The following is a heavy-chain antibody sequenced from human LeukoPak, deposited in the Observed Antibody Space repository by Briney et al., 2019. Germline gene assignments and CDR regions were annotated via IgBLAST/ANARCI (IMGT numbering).Heavy chain of an antibody. D-gene: IGHD3-16*01. CDR3: ASSWGSAIDF. CDR2: ISSSGSTI. V-gene: IGHV3-11*04. J-gene: IGHJ4*02. CDR1: GFTFSDYY. Sequence: TGGSLRLSCAASGFTFSDYYMSWIRQAPGKGLEWVSYISSSGSTIYYADSVKGRFTVSTDNAKNSLYLQMTSLRAEDTAVYYCASSWGSAIDFWGQGTLVTVSS.